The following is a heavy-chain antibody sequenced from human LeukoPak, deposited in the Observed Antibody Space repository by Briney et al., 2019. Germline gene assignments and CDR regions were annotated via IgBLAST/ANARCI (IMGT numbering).Heavy chain of an antibody. Sequence: GGSLRLSCAASGFTFSDYSMNWVRQTPRKGLEWVSCISGSGSYIYYADSVKGRFTISRDNAKNSLNLQMNSLRAEDTAVYYCASFQQQLVNFDYWGQGTLVTVSS. CDR2: ISGSGSYI. CDR3: ASFQQQLVNFDY. J-gene: IGHJ4*02. D-gene: IGHD6-13*01. CDR1: GFTFSDYS. V-gene: IGHV3-21*06.